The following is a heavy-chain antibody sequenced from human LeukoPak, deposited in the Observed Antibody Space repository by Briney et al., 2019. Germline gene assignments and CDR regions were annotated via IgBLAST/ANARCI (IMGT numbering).Heavy chain of an antibody. J-gene: IGHJ3*02. Sequence: GGSLRLSCAASGFTFSSYWMHWVRQGPGKGLVWVSRISTDGSSTDYADSVKGRFTISRDNARNSLFLQMNSLRAEDTAVYYCARDLRYCSSASCSENGAFDIWGQGTMVTVSS. D-gene: IGHD2-2*01. V-gene: IGHV3-74*01. CDR3: ARDLRYCSSASCSENGAFDI. CDR1: GFTFSSYW. CDR2: ISTDGSST.